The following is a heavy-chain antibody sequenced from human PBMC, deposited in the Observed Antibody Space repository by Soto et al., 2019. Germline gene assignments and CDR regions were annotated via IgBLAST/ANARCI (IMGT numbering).Heavy chain of an antibody. CDR2: ISAYNGNT. J-gene: IGHJ6*02. CDR1: GYTFTSYG. Sequence: QVQLVQSGAEMKKPGASVKVSCKASGYTFTSYGISWVRQAPGQGLEWMGWISAYNGNTDYAQKLQGRVTMTTDTSTSTAYMELRSLRSDDTAVYYCASYHLNSYYYGVDVWGQGTTVTVSS. V-gene: IGHV1-18*01. CDR3: ASYHLNSYYYGVDV.